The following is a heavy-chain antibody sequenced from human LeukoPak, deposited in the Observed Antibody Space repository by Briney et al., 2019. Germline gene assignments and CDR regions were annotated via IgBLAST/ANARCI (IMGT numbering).Heavy chain of an antibody. Sequence: SETLSLTCTVSGGSTSSSSYYWGWIRQPPGKGLEWIGSIYYSGSTYYNPSLKSRVTISVDTSKNQFSLKLSSVTAADTAVYYCARGGRSWYYFDYWGQGTLVTVSS. D-gene: IGHD6-13*01. CDR1: GGSTSSSSYY. CDR3: ARGGRSWYYFDY. CDR2: IYYSGST. V-gene: IGHV4-39*07. J-gene: IGHJ4*02.